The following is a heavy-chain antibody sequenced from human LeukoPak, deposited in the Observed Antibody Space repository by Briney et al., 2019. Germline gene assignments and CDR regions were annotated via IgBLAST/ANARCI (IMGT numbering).Heavy chain of an antibody. D-gene: IGHD3-10*01. J-gene: IGHJ4*02. CDR3: AKDNWYYYGSGSYSYIDY. V-gene: IGHV3-9*01. Sequence: PGRSLTLSCAASGFTFDDYAMHWVRQAPGKGLEWVSGISWNSGSIGYADSVKGRFTISRDNAKNSLYLQMNSLRAEDTALYYCAKDNWYYYGSGSYSYIDYWGQGTLVTVSS. CDR1: GFTFDDYA. CDR2: ISWNSGSI.